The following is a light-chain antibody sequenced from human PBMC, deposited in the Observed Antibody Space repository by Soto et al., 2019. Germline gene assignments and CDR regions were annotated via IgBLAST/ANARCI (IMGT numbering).Light chain of an antibody. J-gene: IGLJ3*02. CDR1: SSDVGGYDY. CDR2: DVS. CDR3: CSYAGRYSL. Sequence: QSALTQPRSVSGSPGQSVTISCTGTSSDVGGYDYVPWYQQHPGKAPKLMIYDVSKRPSGVPDRFSGSKSGNTASLTISGLQAEDEADYYCCSYAGRYSLFGGGTKLTVL. V-gene: IGLV2-11*01.